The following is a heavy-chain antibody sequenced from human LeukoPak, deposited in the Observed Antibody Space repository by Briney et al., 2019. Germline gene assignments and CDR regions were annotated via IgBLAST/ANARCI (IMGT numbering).Heavy chain of an antibody. CDR2: IKEDGSET. J-gene: IGHJ4*02. D-gene: IGHD6-13*01. V-gene: IGHV3-7*03. Sequence: GGSLRLSCAASGFIFRAYWMTWVRQVPGTGLEWVAIIKEDGSETYSMDSVKGRFTISRDNAKNSLYLQMNSLRGDDTAVYYCARVIWRQLAPFDYWGQGALVTVSS. CDR3: ARVIWRQLAPFDY. CDR1: GFIFRAYW.